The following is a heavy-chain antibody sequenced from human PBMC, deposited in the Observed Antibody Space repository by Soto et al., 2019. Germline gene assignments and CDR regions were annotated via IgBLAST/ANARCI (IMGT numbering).Heavy chain of an antibody. J-gene: IGHJ5*02. CDR1: GGTFSSYT. V-gene: IGHV1-69*08. Sequence: QVQLVQSGAEVKKPGSSVKVSCKASGGTFSSYTISWVRQAPGQGLEWMGRIIPILGIANDAQKFQGRVTITADKSTSTAYMELSSLRSEATAVYYCAREVVNWFDPWGQGTLVTVSS. CDR2: IIPILGIA. CDR3: AREVVNWFDP. D-gene: IGHD3-22*01.